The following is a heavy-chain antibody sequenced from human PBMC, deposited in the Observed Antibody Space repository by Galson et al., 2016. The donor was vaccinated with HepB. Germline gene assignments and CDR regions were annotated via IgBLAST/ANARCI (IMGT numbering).Heavy chain of an antibody. J-gene: IGHJ4*02. V-gene: IGHV3-30*04. Sequence: SLRLSCAASGFTFSSYAIHWVRQAPGKGLEWVAVISYDGNNKYYADSVKGRFTISRDNSKKTLYLQMNSLRAEGTAVYYCARDYLRDYFDYWGQGTLVTVSS. CDR3: ARDYLRDYFDY. CDR1: GFTFSSYA. CDR2: ISYDGNNK. D-gene: IGHD3-10*01.